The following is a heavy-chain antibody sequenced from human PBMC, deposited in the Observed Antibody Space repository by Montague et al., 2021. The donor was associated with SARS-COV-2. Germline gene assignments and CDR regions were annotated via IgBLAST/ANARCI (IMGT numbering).Heavy chain of an antibody. J-gene: IGHJ4*02. CDR3: ARAGGFDNSGYVGRLRTYDIDD. Sequence: SETLSLTCTVSGASIRSSGHYWGWIRQPPGKGLEWIGSIYYTGSXYYTPSLTSRLTISVDTSRYQFSLELTSVTAADTAIYYCARAGGFDNSGYVGRLRTYDIDDWGQGLLVTVSS. D-gene: IGHD3-22*01. V-gene: IGHV4-39*07. CDR1: GASIRSSGHY. CDR2: IYYTGSX.